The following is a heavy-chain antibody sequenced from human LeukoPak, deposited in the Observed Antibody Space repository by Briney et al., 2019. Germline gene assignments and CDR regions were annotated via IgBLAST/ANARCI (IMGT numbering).Heavy chain of an antibody. CDR2: IKEDGREK. Sequence: GGSLRLSCAASVFTLSSYWMSWVRQAPGKGLEWAANIKEDGREKYYVDSVRGRFTISRDNAKHSLYLQMNSLRAEDTAVYYCARPAHCSSTSCSAFDYWGQGTLVTVSS. D-gene: IGHD2-2*01. CDR3: ARPAHCSSTSCSAFDY. CDR1: VFTLSSYW. J-gene: IGHJ4*02. V-gene: IGHV3-7*01.